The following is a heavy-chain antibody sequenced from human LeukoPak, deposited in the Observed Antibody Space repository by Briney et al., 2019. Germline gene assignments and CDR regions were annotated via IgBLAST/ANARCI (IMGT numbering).Heavy chain of an antibody. CDR3: AKYSQLLSGYYFDF. V-gene: IGHV3-7*03. CDR2: IKKDGSEK. D-gene: IGHD2-2*01. CDR1: GFNFGTHW. Sequence: PGGSLRLSCAASGFNFGTHWMTWVRQAPGKGLECVAIIKKDGSEKYHVDSVKGRFTISRDNSKNTLYLQMNSLRAEDTAIYYCAKYSQLLSGYYFDFWGQGTLVTVSS. J-gene: IGHJ4*02.